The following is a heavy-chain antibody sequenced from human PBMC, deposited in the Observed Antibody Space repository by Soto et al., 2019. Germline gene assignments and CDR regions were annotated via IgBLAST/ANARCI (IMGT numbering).Heavy chain of an antibody. V-gene: IGHV1-18*01. J-gene: IGHJ5*02. D-gene: IGHD3-22*01. CDR2: ISAYNGNT. CDR3: ARDLVPYDSSGYPWFGP. CDR1: GYTFTSYG. Sequence: APVKVSCKASGYTFTSYGISWVRQSPGQGLEWMGWISAYNGNTNYAQKLQGRVTMTTDTSTSTAYMELRSLRSDDTAVYYCARDLVPYDSSGYPWFGPWGQGTLVTVSS.